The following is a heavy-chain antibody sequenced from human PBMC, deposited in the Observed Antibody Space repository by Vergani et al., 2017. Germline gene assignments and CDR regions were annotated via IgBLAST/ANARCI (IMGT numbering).Heavy chain of an antibody. D-gene: IGHD6-13*01. CDR3: AXSSSSWYSYYYMYG. CDR2: IKQDGSEK. V-gene: IGHV3-7*01. J-gene: IGHJ6*03. Sequence: EVQLVESGGGMVQPGGSLRLSCAASGFTFITYWMSWVRQTPGKGLEWVANIKQDGSEKYYVDSVKGRFPISRDNAKTSLYLQMNRLRAEDTAVYYCAXSSSSWYSYYYMYGWGKGTTVTVSS. CDR1: GFTFITYW.